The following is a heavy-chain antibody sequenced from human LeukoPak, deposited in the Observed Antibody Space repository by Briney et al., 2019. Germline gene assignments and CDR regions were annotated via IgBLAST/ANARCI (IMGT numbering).Heavy chain of an antibody. Sequence: SETLSLTCTVSGGSMSRYYWSFIRQSAGTGLEWLGRIHTSRTTWYNPSLKSRVTLSVDASKNQFSLKLSSVTAADRAVYYCARTNTVFYYFDYWGQGTLVTVSS. D-gene: IGHD1/OR15-1a*01. CDR1: GGSMSRYY. CDR3: ARTNTVFYYFDY. J-gene: IGHJ4*02. V-gene: IGHV4-4*07. CDR2: IHTSRTT.